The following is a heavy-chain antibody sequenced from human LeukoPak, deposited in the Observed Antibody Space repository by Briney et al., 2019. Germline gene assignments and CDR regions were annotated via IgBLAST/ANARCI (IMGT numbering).Heavy chain of an antibody. CDR1: GFTFSSYW. CDR3: ATHKYGSGSYLYDY. J-gene: IGHJ4*02. V-gene: IGHV3-74*01. D-gene: IGHD3-10*01. CDR2: INSDGSST. Sequence: GSLRLSCAASGFTFSSYWMHWVRQAPGKGLVWVSRINSDGSSTSYAGSVKGRFTISRDKAKNTLYLQMNSLRAEDTAVYYCATHKYGSGSYLYDYWGQGTLGTVSS.